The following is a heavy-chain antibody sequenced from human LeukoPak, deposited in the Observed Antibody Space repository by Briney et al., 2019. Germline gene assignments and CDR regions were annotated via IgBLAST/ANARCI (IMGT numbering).Heavy chain of an antibody. CDR3: ARFSMGQWLGNFAF. V-gene: IGHV3-48*01. Sequence: GGSLRLSCAASGFSFSDYSMNWVRQAPGRGLEWLSYIGRSSTPIYYADYVKGRFTISRDNAKKSLYLQMNSLRVEDTAVYFCARFSMGQWLGNFAFWGQGTLVTVSS. J-gene: IGHJ4*02. D-gene: IGHD6-19*01. CDR2: IGRSSTPI. CDR1: GFSFSDYS.